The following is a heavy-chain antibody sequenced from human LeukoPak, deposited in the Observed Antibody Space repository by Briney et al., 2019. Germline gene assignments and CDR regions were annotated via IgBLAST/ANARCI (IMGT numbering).Heavy chain of an antibody. D-gene: IGHD3-22*01. V-gene: IGHV3-11*01. J-gene: IGHJ4*02. CDR3: ARSADRSGYFREITLYYFDY. Sequence: GGSLRLSCPASGFTFSDFYMTWIRQAPGKGLEWVSYISNRGSTIHYADSVRGRFTISRDNAKKSLYLQMNSLRAEDTAVYYCARSADRSGYFREITLYYFDYWGQGTLVTVSS. CDR1: GFTFSDFY. CDR2: ISNRGSTI.